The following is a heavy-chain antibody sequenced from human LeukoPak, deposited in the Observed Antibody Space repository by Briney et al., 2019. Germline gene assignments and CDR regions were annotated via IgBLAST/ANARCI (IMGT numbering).Heavy chain of an antibody. V-gene: IGHV4-59*01. D-gene: IGHD2-15*01. J-gene: IGHJ3*02. CDR1: GGSISSYY. Sequence: SETLSLTCTVSGGSISSYYWSWIRQPPGKGLEWIGYIYYSGSTNYNPSLKSRVTISVDTSKNQFSLKLSSVTAADTAVYYCARGSRGGYCSGGSCYLPAFDIWGQGTMVTVSS. CDR2: IYYSGST. CDR3: ARGSRGGYCSGGSCYLPAFDI.